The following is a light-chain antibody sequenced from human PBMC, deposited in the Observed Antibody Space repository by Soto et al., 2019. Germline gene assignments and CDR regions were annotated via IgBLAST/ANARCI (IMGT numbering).Light chain of an antibody. CDR2: GDN. CDR1: GSSIGTNT. J-gene: IGLJ2*01. CDR3: AAWDGSLNNVL. Sequence: QSVLTQPPSASGTPGQRVTISCSGSGSSIGTNTVNWYRQLPGTAPKLLIYGDNQRPSGVPDRFSGSKSGTSAYLAISGLQSEDEADYYCAAWDGSLNNVLFGGGTKLTVL. V-gene: IGLV1-44*01.